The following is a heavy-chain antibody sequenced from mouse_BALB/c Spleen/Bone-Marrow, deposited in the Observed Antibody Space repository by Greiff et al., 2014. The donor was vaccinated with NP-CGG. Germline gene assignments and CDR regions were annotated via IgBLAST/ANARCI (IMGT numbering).Heavy chain of an antibody. J-gene: IGHJ2*01. V-gene: IGHV5-12-1*01. CDR3: AREVLRDYFDY. D-gene: IGHD1-1*01. CDR2: ISSGGGST. Sequence: EVKLVESGGGLVKPGGSLKLSCAASGFAFSSYDMSWVRQTPEKRLEWVAYISSGGGSTYYPDTVKGRFTISRDNANNTLYLQMSSLKSEDTAMYYCAREVLRDYFDYWGQGTTLTVSS. CDR1: GFAFSSYD.